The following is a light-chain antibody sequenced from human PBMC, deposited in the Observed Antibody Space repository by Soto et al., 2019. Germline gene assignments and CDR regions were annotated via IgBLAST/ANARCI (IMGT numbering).Light chain of an antibody. CDR3: QQYNSYPPWT. CDR1: QSISNL. V-gene: IGKV1-5*01. CDR2: DAS. J-gene: IGKJ1*01. Sequence: DTQMTQSPSTLSASVGDRVTITCRASQSISNLLAWYQQKAGKAPKLLIYDASSLFSGVPSRFSGSGSGTEFTLTISSLQPDDFATYDCQQYNSYPPWTFGQGTKVEIK.